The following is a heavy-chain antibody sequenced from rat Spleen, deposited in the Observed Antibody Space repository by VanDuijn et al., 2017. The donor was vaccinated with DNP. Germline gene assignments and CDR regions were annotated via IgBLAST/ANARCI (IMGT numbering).Heavy chain of an antibody. CDR2: IWSDGDT. CDR3: ARVGIPVTPVPYYFDY. Sequence: QVQLKESGPGLVQPSQTLSLTCTVSGLLLTSNSLSWIRQSPGKGLEWMGVIWSDGDTDYSSAVKSRLSISRDTSKSQVFLKMDSLQTEDTAIYFCARVGIPVTPVPYYFDYWGQGVLVTVSS. V-gene: IGHV2-47*01. J-gene: IGHJ2*01. CDR1: GLLLTSNS. D-gene: IGHD2-2*01.